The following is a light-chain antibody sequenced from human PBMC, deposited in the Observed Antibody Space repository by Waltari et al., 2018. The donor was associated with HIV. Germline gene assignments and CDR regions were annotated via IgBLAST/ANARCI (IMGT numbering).Light chain of an antibody. CDR2: RSN. Sequence: SVLTQPPSASGTPGQRVAISCSGSSPNIGSNYVYWYQQLPGTAPKVLIYRSNQRPSGVPDRFYGSKSGTSASLAISALRSEDEADYYCATWDDSLSGPVFGGGTKLTVL. CDR1: SPNIGSNY. J-gene: IGLJ3*02. V-gene: IGLV1-47*01. CDR3: ATWDDSLSGPV.